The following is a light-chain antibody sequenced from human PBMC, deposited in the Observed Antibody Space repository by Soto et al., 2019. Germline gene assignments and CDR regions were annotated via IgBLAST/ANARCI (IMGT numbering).Light chain of an antibody. CDR3: QQYKSRRT. J-gene: IGKJ1*01. CDR1: QSVGSY. Sequence: EIVLTQSPATLSFSPGERATLSCRASQSVGSYLAWYQQKPGQAPRLLIYDASNRATGIPARFSGSGSGTEFTLTISSLQPDDSATYYCQQYKSRRTFGQGTKVDIK. CDR2: DAS. V-gene: IGKV3-11*01.